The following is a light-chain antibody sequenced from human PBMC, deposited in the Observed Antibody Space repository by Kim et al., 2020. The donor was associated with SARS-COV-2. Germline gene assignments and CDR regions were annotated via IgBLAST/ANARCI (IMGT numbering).Light chain of an antibody. CDR1: QSLLHSDGETY. CDR2: KVS. CDR3: MRGIRIPFT. J-gene: IGKJ4*02. V-gene: IGKV2-29*02. Sequence: IVMTQTPLSLSVTPGQPASISCKSSQSLLHSDGETYLYWYLQKLCQTPQHQIYKVSSRFSGVPDRFSGSESGTDFTLNISRVEAEDVGAYYCMRGIRIPFTFGGGTKVDIK.